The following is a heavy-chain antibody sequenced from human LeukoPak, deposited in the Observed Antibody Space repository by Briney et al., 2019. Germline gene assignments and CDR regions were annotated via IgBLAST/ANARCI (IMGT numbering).Heavy chain of an antibody. D-gene: IGHD5-24*01. CDR1: GGSISSYY. Sequence: SETLSLTCTVSGGSISSYYWSWIRQPPGKGLEWSGYIYYSGSTNYNPSLKSRVTLSVDTSKNQFSLKLSSVTAAHTAVYYCARGAMTTTSTFDYWGQGTLVTVSS. CDR2: IYYSGST. CDR3: ARGAMTTTSTFDY. J-gene: IGHJ4*02. V-gene: IGHV4-59*13.